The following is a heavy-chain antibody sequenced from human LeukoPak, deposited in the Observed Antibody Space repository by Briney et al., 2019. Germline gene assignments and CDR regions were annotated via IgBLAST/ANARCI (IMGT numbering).Heavy chain of an antibody. J-gene: IGHJ6*02. D-gene: IGHD1-26*01. Sequence: SETLSLTCTVSGGSINTDYWSWVRQPPGKGLEWIGYIYYSGSSINYNPSLKSRVTISIDRSKNQFSLKLNSVTAADTAVYYCARQGHRLTLVDYYGMDVWGQGATVTVSS. V-gene: IGHV4-59*12. CDR2: IYYSGSSI. CDR3: ARQGHRLTLVDYYGMDV. CDR1: GGSINTDY.